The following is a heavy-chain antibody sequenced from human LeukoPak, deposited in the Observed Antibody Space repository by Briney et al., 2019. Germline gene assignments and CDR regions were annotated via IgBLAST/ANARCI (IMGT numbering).Heavy chain of an antibody. CDR2: IYSGTST. J-gene: IGHJ4*02. Sequence: GGSLRLSCAASGFTFSNAWMNWVRQAPGKGLEWVSVIYSGTSTNCADSVKGRFTISRDNSKNTLYLQMNSLRAEDTAVYYCVRDRRYNYGYGFDYWGQGTLVTVSS. D-gene: IGHD5-18*01. CDR1: GFTFSNAW. CDR3: VRDRRYNYGYGFDY. V-gene: IGHV3-53*01.